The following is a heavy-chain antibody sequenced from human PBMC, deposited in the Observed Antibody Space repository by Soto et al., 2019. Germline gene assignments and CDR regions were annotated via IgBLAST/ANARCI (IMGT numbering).Heavy chain of an antibody. CDR1: GYNFNTYA. D-gene: IGHD3-10*02. CDR3: AKGKSSNYVSHAFDV. J-gene: IGHJ3*01. Sequence: EVQVLESGGGLVQPGGSLRISCASSGYNFNTYAMSWVRQAPGKGLEWVSGISGGGGSIHYVDSVKGRFTISRDNDKNTLYLQMSSLRGEDTDVYYCAKGKSSNYVSHAFDVWGQGTMVTVAS. CDR2: ISGGGGSI. V-gene: IGHV3-23*01.